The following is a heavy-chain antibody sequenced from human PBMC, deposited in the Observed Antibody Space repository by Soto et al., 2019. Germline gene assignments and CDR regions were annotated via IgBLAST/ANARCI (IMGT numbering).Heavy chain of an antibody. J-gene: IGHJ4*02. V-gene: IGHV1-69*05. CDR1: RGSFSSHA. Sequence: SVQVSLFASRGSFSSHAISWGRQARVQGLEWMGGIIPIFGTANYAQKLQGRVTMTTDTSTSTAYMERRSLRSDETAVYYCARDRRAEWDHEGLDNWGQGXLVTVSA. D-gene: IGHD1-26*01. CDR2: IIPIFGTA. CDR3: ARDRRAEWDHEGLDN.